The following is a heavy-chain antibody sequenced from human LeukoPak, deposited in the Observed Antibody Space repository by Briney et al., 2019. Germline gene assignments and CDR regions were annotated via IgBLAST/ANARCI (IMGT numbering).Heavy chain of an antibody. Sequence: GGSLRLSCAASGFTFSSYWMSWVRQAPGKGLEWVANIKQDGSEKYYVDSVKGRFTISRDNAKNSLYLQMNSLRAEDTAVYYCARTATSSSWHILSGMDVWGQGTTVTVSS. V-gene: IGHV3-7*03. CDR1: GFTFSSYW. CDR2: IKQDGSEK. D-gene: IGHD6-13*01. J-gene: IGHJ6*02. CDR3: ARTATSSSWHILSGMDV.